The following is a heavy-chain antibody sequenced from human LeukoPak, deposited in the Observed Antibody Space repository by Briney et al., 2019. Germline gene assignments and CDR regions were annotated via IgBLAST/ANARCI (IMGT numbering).Heavy chain of an antibody. CDR2: ISGSGGST. D-gene: IGHD3-10*01. J-gene: IGHJ4*02. CDR3: AKELVRGGGGYYFDY. Sequence: GGSLRLSCAASGLTFSSYAMSWVRQAPGKGLEWVSAISGSGGSTYYADSVKGRFTISRDNSKNTLYLQMNSLRAEDTAVYYCAKELVRGGGGYYFDYWGQGTLVTVSS. CDR1: GLTFSSYA. V-gene: IGHV3-23*01.